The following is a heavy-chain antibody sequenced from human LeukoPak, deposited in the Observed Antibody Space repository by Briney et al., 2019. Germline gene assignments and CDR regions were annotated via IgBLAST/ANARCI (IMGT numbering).Heavy chain of an antibody. V-gene: IGHV1-69*13. D-gene: IGHD6-6*01. CDR3: ARGDSSAKGDY. Sequence: SVKVSCKASGGTFSNYAISWVRQAPGQGLEWMGGIIPIFGTANYVQKFQGRVTITADESTSTAYMELSSLRSEDTVVYYCARGDSSAKGDYWGQGTLVTVSS. CDR1: GGTFSNYA. CDR2: IIPIFGTA. J-gene: IGHJ4*02.